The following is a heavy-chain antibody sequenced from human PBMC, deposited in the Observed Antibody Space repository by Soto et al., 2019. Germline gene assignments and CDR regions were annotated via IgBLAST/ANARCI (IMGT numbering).Heavy chain of an antibody. Sequence: QVQLVQSGAEVKKPGSSVKVSCKASGGTFSSYTISWVRQAPGQGLEWMGRIIPILGITNYAQKFQGRVTITADKSTSTAYMELSSLRSEDTAVYYCATLLSAYCGGDCPMADYWGQGTLVTVSS. CDR3: ATLLSAYCGGDCPMADY. V-gene: IGHV1-69*02. CDR1: GGTFSSYT. CDR2: IIPILGIT. D-gene: IGHD2-21*02. J-gene: IGHJ4*02.